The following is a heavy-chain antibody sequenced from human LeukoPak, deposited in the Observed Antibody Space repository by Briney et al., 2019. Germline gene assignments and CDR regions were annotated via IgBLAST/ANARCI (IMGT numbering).Heavy chain of an antibody. D-gene: IGHD6-13*01. CDR2: INPSGGST. V-gene: IGHV1-46*01. CDR3: ARAVGSWYYFDY. CDR1: GYTFTSYY. J-gene: IGHJ4*02. Sequence: ASVKVSCKASGYTFTSYYMHWVRQAPGQGLEWMGIINPSGGSTSYAQKFQGRVTMTRDMSTSTVYMELSSLRSEDTAVYYCARAVGSWYYFDYWGQGTLVTVSS.